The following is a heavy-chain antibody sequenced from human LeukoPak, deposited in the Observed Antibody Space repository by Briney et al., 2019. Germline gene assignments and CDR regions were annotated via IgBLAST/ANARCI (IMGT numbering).Heavy chain of an antibody. V-gene: IGHV3-23*01. J-gene: IGHJ4*02. Sequence: PGGSLRLSCAASGFTFSSYAMSWVRQAPGKGLEWVSAISGSGGSTYYADSVKGRFTIPRNNSKNTLYLQMNSLRAEDTAVYYCAKGLGSGSYYKIDYWGQGTLVTVSS. CDR2: ISGSGGST. CDR1: GFTFSSYA. CDR3: AKGLGSGSYYKIDY. D-gene: IGHD3-10*01.